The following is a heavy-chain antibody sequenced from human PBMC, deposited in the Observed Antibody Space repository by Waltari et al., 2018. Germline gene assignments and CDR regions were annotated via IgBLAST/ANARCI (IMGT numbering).Heavy chain of an antibody. J-gene: IGHJ3*02. Sequence: QVLLQESGPGLVKPSETLSLTCPVSGGSISGYYWNWIRQPPGTGLEWIGRIYTSGSTNYNPSLKSRVTISINTSNNQFSLKLSSVTAADTAVYYCARDHYCSGGACYPGGSAFDIWGQGTMVTVSS. CDR2: IYTSGST. CDR3: ARDHYCSGGACYPGGSAFDI. V-gene: IGHV4-4*07. CDR1: GGSISGYY. D-gene: IGHD2-15*01.